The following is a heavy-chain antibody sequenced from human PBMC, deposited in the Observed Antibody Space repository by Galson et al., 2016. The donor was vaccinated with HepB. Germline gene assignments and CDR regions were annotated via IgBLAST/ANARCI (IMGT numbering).Heavy chain of an antibody. Sequence: LSLTCTVSGGSISSSSYFWAWIRQPPGKGLEWIGSIYYSGTTHYNPSLQSRVSISVDTSKNQFSLRLTSVSAADTAMYSCARQDRAGLVNFWGQGTMVTVSS. CDR3: ARQDRAGLVNF. CDR2: IYYSGTT. CDR1: GGSISSSSYF. J-gene: IGHJ3*01. V-gene: IGHV4-39*01. D-gene: IGHD6-19*01.